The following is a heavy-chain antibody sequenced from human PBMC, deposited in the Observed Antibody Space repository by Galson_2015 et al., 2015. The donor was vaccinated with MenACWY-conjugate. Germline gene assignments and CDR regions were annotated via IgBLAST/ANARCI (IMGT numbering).Heavy chain of an antibody. D-gene: IGHD1-26*01. V-gene: IGHV5-51*01. CDR1: GYSFTTYW. Sequence: QSGAEVKKPGESLKISCKGSGYSFTTYWIGWVRQLPGKGLEWMRLISPGDSNIRYSPAFQGRVTISADKSISTAYLQWNSLQASDTAIYYCARHPPGGRGMDVWGQGTTVTVSS. CDR2: ISPGDSNI. J-gene: IGHJ6*02. CDR3: ARHPPGGRGMDV.